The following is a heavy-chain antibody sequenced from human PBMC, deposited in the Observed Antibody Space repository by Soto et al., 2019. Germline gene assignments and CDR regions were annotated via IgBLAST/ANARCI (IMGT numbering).Heavy chain of an antibody. D-gene: IGHD2-8*01. Sequence: GGSLRLSCAASGFTFSSYAMHWVRQAPGKGLEWVAVISYDGSNKYYADSVKGRFTISRDNSKNTLYLQMNSLRAEDTAVYYCARDLSEYCSNGVCYSYYYYGMDVWGQGTTVTVSS. CDR1: GFTFSSYA. V-gene: IGHV3-30-3*01. CDR2: ISYDGSNK. J-gene: IGHJ6*02. CDR3: ARDLSEYCSNGVCYSYYYYGMDV.